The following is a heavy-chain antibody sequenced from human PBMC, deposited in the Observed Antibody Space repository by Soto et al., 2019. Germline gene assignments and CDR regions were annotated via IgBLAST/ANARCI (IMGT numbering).Heavy chain of an antibody. Sequence: SETLSLTCTVSGGSISSGGYYWSWIRQQPGTGLEWIGYIYYSGSTYYNPSLKSRVTISVDTSKNQFSLKLSSVTAADTAVYYCARGTYNLNHSGYFDYWGQGTLVTVSS. CDR2: IYYSGST. CDR1: GGSISSGGYY. D-gene: IGHD1-20*01. J-gene: IGHJ4*02. CDR3: ARGTYNLNHSGYFDY. V-gene: IGHV4-31*03.